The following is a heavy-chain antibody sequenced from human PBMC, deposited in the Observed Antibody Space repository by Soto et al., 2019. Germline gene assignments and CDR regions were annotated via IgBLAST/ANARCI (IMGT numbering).Heavy chain of an antibody. V-gene: IGHV4-31*03. D-gene: IGHD3-16*01. CDR3: ARDWGRDGCFDY. CDR2: MYYSGST. CDR1: GGSISSGGYY. J-gene: IGHJ4*02. Sequence: QVQLQESGPRLLKPSQTLFLTCTVSGGSISSGGYYWSWIRQHPGKGLEWIGYMYYSGSTYYNPSLKSRVTISVDTSKNQFSLKLSSVTAADTAVYFCARDWGRDGCFDYWGQGTLVTVSS.